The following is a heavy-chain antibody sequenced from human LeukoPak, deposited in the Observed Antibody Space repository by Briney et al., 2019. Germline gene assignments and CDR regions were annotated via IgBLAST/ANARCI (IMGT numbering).Heavy chain of an antibody. Sequence: SETLSLTCTVSGGSISNYYWSWIRQPPGKGLEWTGYIYSSGTTNYNPSLTSRVTISIDTSKNQFSLKVSSVTAADTALYYCARGHLVFAYWGQGTLVTVSS. J-gene: IGHJ4*02. V-gene: IGHV4-59*01. CDR1: GGSISNYY. CDR2: IYSSGTT. D-gene: IGHD6-6*01. CDR3: ARGHLVFAY.